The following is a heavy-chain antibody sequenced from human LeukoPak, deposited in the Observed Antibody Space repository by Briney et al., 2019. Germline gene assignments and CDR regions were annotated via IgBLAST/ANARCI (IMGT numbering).Heavy chain of an antibody. D-gene: IGHD5-18*01. CDR2: INANSGAT. CDR1: VYTFNGYY. V-gene: IGHV1-2*02. Sequence: ASVKVSCKASVYTFNGYYMHWVRQAPGQGLEWMGWINANSGATNYAQKFQGRVTMTRDTSISTAYMDLSRLRSDDTAVYYCARGGGGYSYGSDYWGQGTLVTVSS. CDR3: ARGGGGYSYGSDY. J-gene: IGHJ4*02.